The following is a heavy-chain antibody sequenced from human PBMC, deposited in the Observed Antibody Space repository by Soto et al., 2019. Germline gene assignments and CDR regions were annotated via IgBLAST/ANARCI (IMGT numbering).Heavy chain of an antibody. D-gene: IGHD3-3*01. J-gene: IGHJ4*02. V-gene: IGHV1-18*01. Sequence: QVQLVQSGAEVKKPGASVKVSCKASGYNFHSYGITWVRQAPGQGLEWLGWISAYNGETHSGQMLQGRVSLTIDIPTSTAYMELRSLRSDDTAVYYCARDLEESGDVWTGVGLYWGQGTRVTVSS. CDR3: ARDLEESGDVWTGVGLY. CDR1: GYNFHSYG. CDR2: ISAYNGET.